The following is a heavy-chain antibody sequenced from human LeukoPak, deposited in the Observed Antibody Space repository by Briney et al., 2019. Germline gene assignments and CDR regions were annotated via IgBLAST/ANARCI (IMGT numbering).Heavy chain of an antibody. J-gene: IGHJ4*02. CDR2: IYPGDSDT. V-gene: IGHV5-51*01. D-gene: IGHD6-13*01. CDR3: VSYISSWEAIDY. CDR1: GYTFTSYW. Sequence: GESLKISCKGSGYTFTSYWIGWVRQMPGKGLEWTGIIYPGDSDTRYSPSFQGQVTISADKSISTAYLQWSSLKASDTAMYYCVSYISSWEAIDYWGQGTLVTVSS.